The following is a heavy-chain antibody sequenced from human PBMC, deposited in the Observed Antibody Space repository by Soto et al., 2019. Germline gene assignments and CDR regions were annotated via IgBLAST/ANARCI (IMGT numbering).Heavy chain of an antibody. Sequence: QVQLQQWGAGLLKPSETLSLTCAVYGGSFSGYYWNWIRQPPGKGLEWIGEINHNGSTHYNPPLKRLVTRSVDTTKNLFTLKLSSVTAADTAVYYCARGWGRIFDYWGQGTLVTGSS. CDR1: GGSFSGYY. CDR3: ARGWGRIFDY. CDR2: INHNGST. V-gene: IGHV4-34*01. J-gene: IGHJ4*02. D-gene: IGHD7-27*01.